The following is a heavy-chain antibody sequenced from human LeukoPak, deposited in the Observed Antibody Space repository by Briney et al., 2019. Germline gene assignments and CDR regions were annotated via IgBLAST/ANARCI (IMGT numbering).Heavy chain of an antibody. D-gene: IGHD1-26*01. V-gene: IGHV3-7*01. CDR2: IKQDGSEK. CDR3: AREKWELQGFDY. J-gene: IGHJ4*02. Sequence: GGSLRLSCAASGFTVSSYWMSWVRQAPGKGLEWVANIKQDGSEKYYVDSVKGRFTISRDNAKNSLYLQMNSLRAEDTAVYYCAREKWELQGFDYWGQGTLVTVSS. CDR1: GFTVSSYW.